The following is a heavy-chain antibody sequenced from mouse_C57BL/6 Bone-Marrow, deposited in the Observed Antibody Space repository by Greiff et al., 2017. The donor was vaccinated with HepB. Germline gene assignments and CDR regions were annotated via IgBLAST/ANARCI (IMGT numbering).Heavy chain of an antibody. CDR2: ISDGGSYT. CDR3: ASNGDFDY. Sequence: EVKVVESGGGLVKPGGSLKLSCAASGFTFSSYAMSWVRQTPEKRLEWVATISDGGSYTYYPDNVKGRFTISRDNAKNNLYLQMSHLKSEDTAMYYCASNGDFDYWGQGTTLTVSS. CDR1: GFTFSSYA. J-gene: IGHJ2*01. V-gene: IGHV5-4*03.